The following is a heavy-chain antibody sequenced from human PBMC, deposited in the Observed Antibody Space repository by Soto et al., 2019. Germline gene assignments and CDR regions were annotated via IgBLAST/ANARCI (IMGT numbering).Heavy chain of an antibody. CDR2: MAYDGRAK. CDR1: GFIFSNNG. Sequence: QVQLVESGGGVVQPGRSLRLSCVGSGFIFSNNGMHWVRQAPGKGLEWVAFMAYDGRAKFYADSVKGRFTIYRDTSKSTLFLHMSSLRAEDTAMYYFAIVRVVASSLAHWGQGTLVPASA. J-gene: IGHJ4*02. V-gene: IGHV3-30*03. CDR3: AIVRVVASSLAH. D-gene: IGHD2-8*02.